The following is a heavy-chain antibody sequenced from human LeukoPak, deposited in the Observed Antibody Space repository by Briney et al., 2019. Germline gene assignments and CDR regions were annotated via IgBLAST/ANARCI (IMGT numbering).Heavy chain of an antibody. Sequence: GASVKVSCKVSGYTLTELSMHWVRQAPGKGLEWMGGFDPEDGETIYAQKFQGRVTMTTDTSTSTAYMELRSLRSDDTAVYYCARTVGYFDYWGQGTLVTVSS. D-gene: IGHD1-26*01. V-gene: IGHV1-24*01. CDR3: ARTVGYFDY. J-gene: IGHJ4*02. CDR1: GYTLTELS. CDR2: FDPEDGET.